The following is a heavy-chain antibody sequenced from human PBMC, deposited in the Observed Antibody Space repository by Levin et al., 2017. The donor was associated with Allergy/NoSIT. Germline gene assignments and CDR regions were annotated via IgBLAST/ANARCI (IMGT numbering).Heavy chain of an antibody. CDR2: IYYSGST. D-gene: IGHD6-13*01. J-gene: IGHJ5*02. CDR3: ARDVGAAAGTVWFDP. Sequence: SQTLSLTCTVSGGSISSSYWSWIRQPPGKGLEWIGYIYYSGSTNYNPSLKSRVTISVDTSKNQFSLKLSSVTAADTAVYYCARDVGAAAGTVWFDPWGQGTLVTVSS. V-gene: IGHV4-59*01. CDR1: GGSISSSY.